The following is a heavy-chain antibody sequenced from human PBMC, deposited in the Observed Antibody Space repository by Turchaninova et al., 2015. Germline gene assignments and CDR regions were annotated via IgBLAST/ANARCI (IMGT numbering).Heavy chain of an antibody. V-gene: IGHV3-23*01. CDR3: AKQWGQWLVLSAFDI. J-gene: IGHJ3*02. CDR1: ELHLTGVS. Sequence: EVHMLESGGCLVPPGASIRIAVVAPELHLTGVSMGWVGQGAGKGLCWVQAIRGSGGSTSYADSVKGRCTISRDNAKNTLDLKMNSLRAEDTAVYYGAKQWGQWLVLSAFDIWGQGTMVTVSS. CDR2: IRGSGGST. D-gene: IGHD6-19*01.